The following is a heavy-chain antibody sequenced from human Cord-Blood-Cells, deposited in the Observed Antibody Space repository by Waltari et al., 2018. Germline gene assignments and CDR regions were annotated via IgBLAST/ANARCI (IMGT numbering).Heavy chain of an antibody. CDR3: ARWDSTVVSYYYYGMDV. CDR1: GYTFTSYY. J-gene: IGHJ6*02. V-gene: IGHV1-46*01. CDR2: INPSGGST. Sequence: QVQLVQSGAEVKKPGASVKVSCKASGYTFTSYYMHWVRQATGQGLEWMGRINPSGGSTSYAQKFQGRVTMTRDTSTSTVYMELSSLRSEDTAVYYCARWDSTVVSYYYYGMDVWGQGTTVTVSS. D-gene: IGHD2-8*02.